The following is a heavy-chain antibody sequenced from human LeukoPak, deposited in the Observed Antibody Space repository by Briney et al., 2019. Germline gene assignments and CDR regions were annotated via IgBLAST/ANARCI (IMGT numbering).Heavy chain of an antibody. J-gene: IGHJ5*02. CDR3: ARDPGHIVVVTGWFDP. Sequence: SQTLSLTCAISGDSVSSNSAAWNWIRQSPSRGLEWLGRTYYRSKWYNDYAVSVKSRITINPDTSKNQFSLQLNSVTPEDTAVYYCARDPGHIVVVTGWFDPWGQGILVTVSS. D-gene: IGHD2-21*02. V-gene: IGHV6-1*01. CDR1: GDSVSSNSAA. CDR2: TYYRSKWYN.